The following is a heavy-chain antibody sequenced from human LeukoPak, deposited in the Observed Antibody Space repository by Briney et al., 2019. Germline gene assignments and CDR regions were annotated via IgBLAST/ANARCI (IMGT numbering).Heavy chain of an antibody. Sequence: PAETLSLTCTVSSASISSSPYYWGWIRQPPGTGLEWIGSIYYSGSTYYNPSLKSRVTISVDTSKNQFSLKLSSVTAADTAVYYCARDADFWSGYSLFGFDYWGQGTLVTVSS. CDR1: SASISSSPYY. CDR2: IYYSGST. V-gene: IGHV4-39*07. CDR3: ARDADFWSGYSLFGFDY. D-gene: IGHD3-3*01. J-gene: IGHJ4*02.